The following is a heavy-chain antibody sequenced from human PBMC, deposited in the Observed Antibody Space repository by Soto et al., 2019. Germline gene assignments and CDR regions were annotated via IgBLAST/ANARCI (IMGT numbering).Heavy chain of an antibody. CDR3: AGVIMANPTRH. CDR2: ISDSGST. CDR1: GGSISSGTSY. V-gene: IGHV4-61*03. J-gene: IGHJ4*02. Sequence: QVQLQESGPGLVKHSETLSLTCSVSGGSISSGTSYWSWIRQPPGKGLEWIAYISDSGSTNYNPSLKSRVTISEGTSKNHFSLKLPSVTTADTAVYYGAGVIMANPTRHWGQGTLVTVSS. D-gene: IGHD5-12*01.